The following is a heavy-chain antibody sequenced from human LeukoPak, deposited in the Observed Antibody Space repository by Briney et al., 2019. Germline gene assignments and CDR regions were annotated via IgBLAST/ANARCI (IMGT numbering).Heavy chain of an antibody. D-gene: IGHD6-13*01. CDR1: GFTVTSNS. V-gene: IGHV3-53*01. CDR2: IYSGST. Sequence: TGGSLRLSCTVSGFTVTSNSMSWVRQAPGKGLEWVSFIYSGSTHYSDSVKGRFTISRDNARNSVYLQMNSLTAEDTALYYCARDWRNKYSNSWSRGEWYFDLWGRGTLVSVSS. J-gene: IGHJ2*01. CDR3: ARDWRNKYSNSWSRGEWYFDL.